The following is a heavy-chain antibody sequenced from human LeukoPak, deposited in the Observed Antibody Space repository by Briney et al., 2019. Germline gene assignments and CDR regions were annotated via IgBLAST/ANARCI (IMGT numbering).Heavy chain of an antibody. Sequence: SETLSLTCTVSGGSISSSSYYWGWIRQPPGKGLEWIGSIYYSGSTYYNPSLKSRVTISVDTSKNQFSLKLSSVTAADTAVYYCARRGPYSSGWYAYYYYMDVWGKGTTVTVSS. V-gene: IGHV4-39*07. CDR2: IYYSGST. J-gene: IGHJ6*03. CDR3: ARRGPYSSGWYAYYYYMDV. CDR1: GGSISSSSYY. D-gene: IGHD6-19*01.